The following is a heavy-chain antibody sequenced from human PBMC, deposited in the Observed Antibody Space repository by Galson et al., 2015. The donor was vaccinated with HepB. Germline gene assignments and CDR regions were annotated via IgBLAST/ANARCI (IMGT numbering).Heavy chain of an antibody. V-gene: IGHV1-69*13. CDR2: IIPIFGTA. CDR3: AREPYYYDSSGYYYFDY. D-gene: IGHD3-22*01. J-gene: IGHJ4*02. CDR1: GGTFSSYA. Sequence: SVKVSCKASGGTFSSYAISWVRQAPGQGLEWMGGIIPIFGTANYAQKFQGRVTITADESTSTAYMELSSLRSEDTAVYYCAREPYYYDSSGYYYFDYWGQGTLVTVSS.